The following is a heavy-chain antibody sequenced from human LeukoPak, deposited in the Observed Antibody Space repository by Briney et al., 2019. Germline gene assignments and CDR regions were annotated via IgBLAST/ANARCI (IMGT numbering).Heavy chain of an antibody. J-gene: IGHJ4*02. Sequence: GGPLRLSCAGSGFTFGGYGMHWFRQTPGKGLEWVAVIAYDGSRAFYADSVKGRFTISRDNSKNTMSVQMDDLRAEDTAVYYCTRYSNDHFDYWGQGTLVTVSS. V-gene: IGHV3-33*01. D-gene: IGHD6-13*01. CDR2: IAYDGSRA. CDR3: TRYSNDHFDY. CDR1: GFTFGGYG.